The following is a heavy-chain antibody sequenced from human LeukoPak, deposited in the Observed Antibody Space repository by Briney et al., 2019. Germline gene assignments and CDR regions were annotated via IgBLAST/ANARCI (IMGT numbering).Heavy chain of an antibody. CDR2: VHYTGST. CDR3: ARVAATGFVYFDY. D-gene: IGHD1-1*01. CDR1: GGSISNYF. V-gene: IGHV4-59*01. J-gene: IGHJ4*02. Sequence: SETLSPTCTVSGGSISNYFWSWIRQPPGKGLEWIGNVHYTGSTNNNPSLKSRVTISVDTSKNQFSLKLSSVTAADTAVYYCARVAATGFVYFDYWGQGTLVTVSS.